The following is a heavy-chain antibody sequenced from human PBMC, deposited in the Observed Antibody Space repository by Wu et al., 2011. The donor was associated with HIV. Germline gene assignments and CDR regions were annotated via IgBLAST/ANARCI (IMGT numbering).Heavy chain of an antibody. V-gene: IGHV1-69*14. J-gene: IGHJ6*02. Sequence: QVQVVQSGAEVKKPGSSVKVSCKASGGSFSSYAVSWVRLAPGQGLEWMGRIIPMFNTANYAQNFQSRLTLTADKSTSTAYMELSSLRSEDTAVYYCARDHCSSPSCYENHYYGLDVWGQGTTVTVSS. CDR2: IIPMFNTA. CDR3: ARDHCSSPSCYENHYYGLDV. D-gene: IGHD2-2*01. CDR1: GGSFSSYA.